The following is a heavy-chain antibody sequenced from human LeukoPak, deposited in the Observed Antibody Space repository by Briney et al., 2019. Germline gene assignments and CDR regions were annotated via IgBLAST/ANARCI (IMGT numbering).Heavy chain of an antibody. J-gene: IGHJ4*02. V-gene: IGHV1-18*01. CDR3: ASLLRDSSGPLDY. Sequence: ASVKVSCKASGYTFTTYGISWVRQAPGQGLEWMGWITTYNDNTNYAQKLQGRVTMTTDTSTSTAYMELRSLRSDDTAVYYCASLLRDSSGPLDYWGQGTLVTVSS. CDR1: GYTFTTYG. D-gene: IGHD3-22*01. CDR2: ITTYNDNT.